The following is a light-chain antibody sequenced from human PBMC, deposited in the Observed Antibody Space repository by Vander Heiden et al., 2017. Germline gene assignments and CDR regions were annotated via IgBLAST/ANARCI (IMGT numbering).Light chain of an antibody. CDR3: QTWGTGTWV. Sequence: QLVLTQSPSASASLGASVKLTCTLSSGHSSYAIAWHPQHPEKGPRYLMKLRSDGSHSKGDGIPDRFSGSSSGAERYLTISSLQSEDEADYYCQTWGTGTWVFGGGTKLTVL. CDR1: SGHSSYA. CDR2: LRSDGSH. V-gene: IGLV4-69*01. J-gene: IGLJ3*02.